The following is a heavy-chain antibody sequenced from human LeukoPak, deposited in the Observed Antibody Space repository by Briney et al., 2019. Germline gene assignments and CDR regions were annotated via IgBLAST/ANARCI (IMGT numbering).Heavy chain of an antibody. D-gene: IGHD1-26*01. CDR3: ARGGYSGSYFNTYYYYGMDV. CDR2: INPSGGST. CDR1: GYTFTSYY. V-gene: IGHV1-46*01. Sequence: ASVKVSCKASGYTFTSYYMHWVRQAPGQGLEWMGIINPSGGSTNYAQKFQGRVTITADESTSTAYMELSSLRSEDTAVYYCARGGYSGSYFNTYYYYGMDVWGQGTTVTVSS. J-gene: IGHJ6*02.